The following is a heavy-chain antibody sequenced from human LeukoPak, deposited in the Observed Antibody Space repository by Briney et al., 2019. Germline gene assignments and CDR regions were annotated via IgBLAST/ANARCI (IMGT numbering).Heavy chain of an antibody. D-gene: IGHD6-13*01. CDR2: ISGSGVST. Sequence: GGSLRLSCAASGFTFSGYAMSWVRQAPGKGLEWVSAISGSGVSTYYADSVKGRFTISRDNSKNTLYLQMNSLRAEDTAVYYCAKDQGAVAIAAVWFDPWGQGTLVTVSS. CDR3: AKDQGAVAIAAVWFDP. V-gene: IGHV3-23*01. J-gene: IGHJ5*02. CDR1: GFTFSGYA.